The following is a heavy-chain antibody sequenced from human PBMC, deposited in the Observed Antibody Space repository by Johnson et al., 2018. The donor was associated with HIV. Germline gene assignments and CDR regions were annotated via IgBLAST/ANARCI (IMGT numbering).Heavy chain of an antibody. V-gene: IGHV3-9*01. CDR2: ISWNSGSI. D-gene: IGHD5-12*01. J-gene: IGHJ3*02. CDR3: ARGQTAYSGYDVPLDI. Sequence: VQLVESGGGLVQPGRSLRLSCAASGFTFDDYAIHWVRQAPGKGLEWVSGISWNSGSIGYADSVKGRFTISRDNANSSLYLQMNSLRVEDTAVYYCARGQTAYSGYDVPLDIWGQGTMVTVSS. CDR1: GFTFDDYA.